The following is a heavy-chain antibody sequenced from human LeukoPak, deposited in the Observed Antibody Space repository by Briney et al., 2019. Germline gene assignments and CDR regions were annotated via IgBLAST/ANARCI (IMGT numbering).Heavy chain of an antibody. CDR1: GGSISSYY. CDR2: IYYSGST. Sequence: SETLSLTCTVSGGSISSYYWSWIRQPPGKGLEWIAYIYYSGSTNYNPSLKSRVTISVDTSKNQFSLKLTSVTAADTAVYYCARGGNCSGGGCYSSVPTFDYWGQGSLVTVSS. CDR3: ARGGNCSGGGCYSSVPTFDY. V-gene: IGHV4-59*01. J-gene: IGHJ4*02. D-gene: IGHD2-15*01.